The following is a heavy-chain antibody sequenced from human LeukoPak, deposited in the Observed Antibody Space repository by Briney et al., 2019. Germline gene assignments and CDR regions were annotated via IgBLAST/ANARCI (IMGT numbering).Heavy chain of an antibody. CDR1: GFTFSSYA. D-gene: IGHD6-19*01. CDR2: ISYDGGNK. V-gene: IGHV3-30-3*01. Sequence: GTSLRPSCAASGFTFSSYAMHWVRQAPGKGLEWVAVISYDGGNKYYADSVKGRFTISRDNSMNTLYLQMNSLRAEDTAVYYCAEGGWYGGGQDAFDFWGQGTMVTVSS. CDR3: AEGGWYGGGQDAFDF. J-gene: IGHJ3*01.